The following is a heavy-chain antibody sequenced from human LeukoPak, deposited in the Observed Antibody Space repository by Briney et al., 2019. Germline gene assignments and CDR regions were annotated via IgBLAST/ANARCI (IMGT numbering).Heavy chain of an antibody. CDR1: GFTFSSYG. CDR3: AKCLSHVTAVTTDYYYYMDV. V-gene: IGHV3-23*01. CDR2: ISGSGGST. D-gene: IGHD4-17*01. Sequence: GGTLRLSCAASGFTFSSYGMSWVRQAPGKGLEWVSAISGSGGSTYYADSVKGRFTISRDNSKNTLYLQMNSLRAEDTAIYYCAKCLSHVTAVTTDYYYYMDVWGKGTTVTVS. J-gene: IGHJ6*03.